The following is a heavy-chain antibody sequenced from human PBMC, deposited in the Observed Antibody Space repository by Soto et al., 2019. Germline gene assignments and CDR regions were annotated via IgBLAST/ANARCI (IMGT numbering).Heavy chain of an antibody. CDR2: MNPNSGNT. D-gene: IGHD6-6*01. Sequence: QVQLVQSGAEVKKPGASVKVSCKASGYTFTSYDINWVRQATGQGREWMGWMNPNSGNTGYAQKFQGRVTMTRNTSISTAYMELSSLRSEDTAVYYCARRRRYSSSFPFDPWGQGTLVTVSS. CDR3: ARRRRYSSSFPFDP. J-gene: IGHJ5*02. CDR1: GYTFTSYD. V-gene: IGHV1-8*01.